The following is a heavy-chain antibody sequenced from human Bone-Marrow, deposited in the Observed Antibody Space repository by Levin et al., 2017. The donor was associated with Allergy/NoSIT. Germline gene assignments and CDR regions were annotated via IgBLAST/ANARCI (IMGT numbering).Heavy chain of an antibody. Sequence: ASVKVSCKASGYTFTSYDIVWVRQATGQGLEWMGWMNPNSGVTVYAQAFQGRVSMTADTTINVAYMELGSLRSEDTAVYYCASPCPWTRYYGMDVWGLGTTVTVSS. CDR2: MNPNSGVT. CDR3: ASPCPWTRYYGMDV. CDR1: GYTFTSYD. D-gene: IGHD3/OR15-3a*01. V-gene: IGHV1-8*01. J-gene: IGHJ6*02.